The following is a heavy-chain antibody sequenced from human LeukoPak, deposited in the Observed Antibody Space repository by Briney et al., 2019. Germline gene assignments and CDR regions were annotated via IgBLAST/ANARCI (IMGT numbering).Heavy chain of an antibody. Sequence: PRGSLRLSCAASGFTFTSYSINWVRQAPGKGLEWVSSICDTSTYIYYADSVKGRFTISRDNAKNSLYLQMNSLRAEDTAVYYCARLAGTAGRYFFDYWGQGALVTVSS. V-gene: IGHV3-21*01. CDR1: GFTFTSYS. J-gene: IGHJ4*02. D-gene: IGHD3-9*01. CDR3: ARLAGTAGRYFFDY. CDR2: ICDTSTYI.